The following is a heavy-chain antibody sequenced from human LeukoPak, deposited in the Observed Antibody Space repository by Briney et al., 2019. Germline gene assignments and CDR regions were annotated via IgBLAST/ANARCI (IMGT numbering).Heavy chain of an antibody. Sequence: PSETLSLTCAVSGGSFSGYYWSWVRQPPGKGVEWIGEINDSGSNKYNTSLKSRVTISGDTSKNQFSLKLSSVTAADTAVYYCARALERYYYDSSGYYAHFDYWGQGTLVTVSS. CDR3: ARALERYYYDSSGYYAHFDY. CDR2: INDSGSN. CDR1: GGSFSGYY. J-gene: IGHJ4*02. V-gene: IGHV4-34*01. D-gene: IGHD3-22*01.